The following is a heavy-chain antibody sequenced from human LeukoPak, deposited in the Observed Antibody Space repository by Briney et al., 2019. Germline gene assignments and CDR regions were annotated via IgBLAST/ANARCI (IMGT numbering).Heavy chain of an antibody. V-gene: IGHV3-30*18. CDR1: GFTFSSYA. D-gene: IGHD6-13*01. Sequence: GSLRLSCAASGFTFSSYAMSWVRQAPGKGLEWVAVISYDGSNKYYADSVKGRFTISRDNSKNTLYLQMNSLGAEDTAVYYCAKEKRAAGTFDPWGQGTLVTVSS. CDR2: ISYDGSNK. J-gene: IGHJ5*02. CDR3: AKEKRAAGTFDP.